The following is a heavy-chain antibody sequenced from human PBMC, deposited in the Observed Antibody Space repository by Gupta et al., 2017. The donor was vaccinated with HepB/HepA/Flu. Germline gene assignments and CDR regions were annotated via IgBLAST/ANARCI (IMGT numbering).Heavy chain of an antibody. D-gene: IGHD3-9*01. CDR1: GGSINNYY. V-gene: IGHV4-59*07. Sequence: QVQLQESGPGLVKPSDTLSLTCSVSGGSINNYYWSWIRQPPGKGLEWIGYIYYSGATNYNPSLKGRATMSVDTSRNQLSLTLRSLTAADTAVYYCARGKEGTDWFFPSFYDFWGQGTLVTVSS. CDR3: ARGKEGTDWFFPSFYDF. J-gene: IGHJ4*02. CDR2: IYYSGAT.